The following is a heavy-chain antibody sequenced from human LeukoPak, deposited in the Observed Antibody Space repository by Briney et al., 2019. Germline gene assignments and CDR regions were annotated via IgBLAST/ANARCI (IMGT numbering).Heavy chain of an antibody. CDR3: AKGREAYSGSYTPFDS. Sequence: GGSLRLSCAASGFTLSKYAMNWVRQAPGKGLECVSTISGSGSDTYYADSVKGRFIISRGSSKNTLYLQMNSLRAEDTAIYYCAKGREAYSGSYTPFDSWGQGALVTVSS. CDR2: ISGSGSDT. CDR1: GFTLSKYA. D-gene: IGHD1-26*01. J-gene: IGHJ4*02. V-gene: IGHV3-23*01.